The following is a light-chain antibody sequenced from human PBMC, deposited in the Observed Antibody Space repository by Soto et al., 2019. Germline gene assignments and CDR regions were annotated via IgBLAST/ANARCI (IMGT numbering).Light chain of an antibody. CDR2: EVN. V-gene: IGLV2-8*01. CDR3: SSYAGSNTFL. J-gene: IGLJ3*02. CDR1: SSDVGDYNY. Sequence: QSALTQPPSASGSPGQSVTISCTGTSSDVGDYNYVSWYQQHPGKAPKLIIYEVNERPSGVPDRFSGSKSVNTASLTVSGLQADDEADYYCSSYAGSNTFLFGGGTKVTVL.